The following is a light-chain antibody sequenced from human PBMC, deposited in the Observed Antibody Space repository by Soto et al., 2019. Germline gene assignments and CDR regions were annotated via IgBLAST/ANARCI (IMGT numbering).Light chain of an antibody. CDR3: QQYYTTPWT. CDR2: MGF. V-gene: IGKV2-28*01. CDR1: HRLLHKNGNNY. Sequence: DIVMTQSPLSLPVTPGAAVSISCRSSHRLLHKNGNNYFNWYVQKPGQSPQLLIYMGFKRASGVPDRFSGSGSGTNFTLTISSLQAEDVAVYYCQQYYTTPWTFGQGTKVDI. J-gene: IGKJ1*01.